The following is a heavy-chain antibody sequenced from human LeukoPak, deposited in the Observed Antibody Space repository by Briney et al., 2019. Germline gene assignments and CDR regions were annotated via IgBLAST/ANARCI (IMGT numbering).Heavy chain of an antibody. CDR3: ARVRFRGYDWMTYGMDV. J-gene: IGHJ6*02. CDR1: GFTFSSYA. D-gene: IGHD5-12*01. V-gene: IGHV3-30-3*01. Sequence: PGGPLRLSCAASGFTFSSYAMHWVRQAPGKGLEWVAVISYDGSNKYYADSVKGRFTISRDNSKNTLYLQMNSLRAEDTAVYYCARVRFRGYDWMTYGMDVWGQGTTVTVSS. CDR2: ISYDGSNK.